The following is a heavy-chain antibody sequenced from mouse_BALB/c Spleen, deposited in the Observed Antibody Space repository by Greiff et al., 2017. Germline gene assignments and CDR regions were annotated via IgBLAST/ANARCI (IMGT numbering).Heavy chain of an antibody. CDR2: IRNKANGYTT. J-gene: IGHJ1*01. Sequence: EVQGVESGGGLVQPGGSLRLSCATSGFTFTDYYMSWVRQPPGKALEWLGFIRNKANGYTTEYSASVKGRFTISRDNSQSILYLQMNTLRAEDSATYYFARYGNGYFDVWGAGTTVTVSS. CDR3: ARYGNGYFDV. CDR1: GFTFTDYY. V-gene: IGHV7-3*02. D-gene: IGHD2-1*01.